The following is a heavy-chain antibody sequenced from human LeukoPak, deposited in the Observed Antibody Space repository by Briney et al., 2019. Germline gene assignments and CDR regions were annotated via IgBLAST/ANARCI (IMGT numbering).Heavy chain of an antibody. D-gene: IGHD6-19*01. CDR2: ISSSGSTI. J-gene: IGHJ4*02. CDR1: GFTFSDYY. CDR3: ASDTRQWLVMGYFDY. V-gene: IGHV3-11*04. Sequence: KTGGSLRLSCAASGFTFSDYYMSWIRQAPGKGLESVSYISSSGSTIYYADSVKGRFTISRDNAKNSLYLQMNSLRAEDTAVYYCASDTRQWLVMGYFDYWGQGTLVTVSS.